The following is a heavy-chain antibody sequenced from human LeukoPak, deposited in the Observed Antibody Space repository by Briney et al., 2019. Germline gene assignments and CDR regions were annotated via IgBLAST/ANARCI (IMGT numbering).Heavy chain of an antibody. Sequence: SETLSLTCTVSGGSISSSNWWSWVRQPPGKGLEWIGEIYHSGSTNYNPSLKSRVTISVDKSKNQFSLKLSSVTAEDTAVYYCARGGSFKSSSWLIDYWGQGTLVTVSS. CDR1: GGSISSSNW. CDR3: ARGGSFKSSSWLIDY. D-gene: IGHD6-13*01. V-gene: IGHV4-4*02. CDR2: IYHSGST. J-gene: IGHJ4*02.